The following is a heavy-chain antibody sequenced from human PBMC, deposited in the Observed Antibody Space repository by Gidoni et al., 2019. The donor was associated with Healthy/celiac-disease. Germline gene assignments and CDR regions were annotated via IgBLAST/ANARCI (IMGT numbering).Heavy chain of an antibody. CDR2: IYYSGTT. J-gene: IGHJ4*02. CDR1: GGSISSGGYY. V-gene: IGHV4-31*03. Sequence: QVQLQESVPGLVKPSQTLSLTCTVSGGSISSGGYYWSWIRQHPGKGLEWIGYIYYSGTTYYNPSLKSRVTISVDTSKNQFSLKLSSVTAADTAVYYCARNYDSSGYYGFDYWGQGTLVTVSS. CDR3: ARNYDSSGYYGFDY. D-gene: IGHD3-22*01.